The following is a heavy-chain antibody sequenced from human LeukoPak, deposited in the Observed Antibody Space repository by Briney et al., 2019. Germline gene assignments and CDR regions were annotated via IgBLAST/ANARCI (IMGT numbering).Heavy chain of an antibody. J-gene: IGHJ3*02. CDR1: GVSISSGGYF. Sequence: PSETLSLTCTVSGVSISSGGYFWSWIRQPDGKGLEWIGRFYVSGSTNYNPSLQSRVTISVDTSKNQFSLKLTSVTAADTAVYYCAVGNCPTTSCYPGVAFDIWGQGTMVTVSS. CDR3: AVGNCPTTSCYPGVAFDI. V-gene: IGHV4-61*02. D-gene: IGHD2-2*01. CDR2: FYVSGST.